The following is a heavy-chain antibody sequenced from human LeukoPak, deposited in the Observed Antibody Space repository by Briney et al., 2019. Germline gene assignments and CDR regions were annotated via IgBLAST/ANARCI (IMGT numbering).Heavy chain of an antibody. CDR3: AREATSSPVRGGWFDP. CDR1: GGSISSYY. Sequence: PSETLSLTCTVSGGSISSYYWSWIRQPPGKGLEWIGYIYYSGSTNYNPSLKSRVTISVDTSKNQFSLKLSSVTAADTAVYYCAREATSSPVRGGWFDPWGQGTLVTVSS. D-gene: IGHD1-26*01. CDR2: IYYSGST. V-gene: IGHV4-59*01. J-gene: IGHJ5*02.